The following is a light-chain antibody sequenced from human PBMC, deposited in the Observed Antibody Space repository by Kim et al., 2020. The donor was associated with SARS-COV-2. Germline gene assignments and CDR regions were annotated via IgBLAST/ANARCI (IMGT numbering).Light chain of an antibody. J-gene: IGLJ2*01. CDR2: DVT. CDR1: SSDVGVYNY. V-gene: IGLV2-14*03. CDR3: ISYTSSDTLV. Sequence: GHSIPISCIGTSSDVGVYNYVSWYQQHPGKAPKPMIYDVTSRPSGVSIRFSGSKSGNTASLTISGLQAEDEADYYCISYTSSDTLVFGGGTQLTVL.